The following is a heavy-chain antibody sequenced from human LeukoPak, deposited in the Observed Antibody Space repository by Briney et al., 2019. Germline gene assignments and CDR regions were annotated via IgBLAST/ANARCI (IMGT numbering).Heavy chain of an antibody. CDR1: GFTFSSYA. CDR2: ISGGGGST. V-gene: IGHV3-23*01. Sequence: GGSLRLSCAASGFTFSSYAMSWVRQAPGKGLEWVSAISGGGGSTYYADSVKGRFTISGDNSKNTLYLQMNSLRAEDTAVYYCAKVQTGRGSYSRYYQYGMDVWGQGTTVTLSS. D-gene: IGHD1-26*01. CDR3: AKVQTGRGSYSRYYQYGMDV. J-gene: IGHJ6*02.